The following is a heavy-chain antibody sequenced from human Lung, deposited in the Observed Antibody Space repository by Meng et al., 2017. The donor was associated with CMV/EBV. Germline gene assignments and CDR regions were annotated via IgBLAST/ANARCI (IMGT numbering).Heavy chain of an antibody. CDR1: GFNFKIYG. CDR2: IRYDEKTK. V-gene: IGHV3-30*02. Sequence: GGSLRLSCTTSGFNFKIYGMHWVRQLPGEGLEWVAFIRYDEKTKYYADSVKGRFTIFRDNSRSTLYLQMNSLRVEDTAIYYCVKDFPGDCYPLCYYFSHGMDVWXQATXVTVAS. D-gene: IGHD2-21*01. CDR3: VKDFPGDCYPLCYYFSHGMDV. J-gene: IGHJ6*02.